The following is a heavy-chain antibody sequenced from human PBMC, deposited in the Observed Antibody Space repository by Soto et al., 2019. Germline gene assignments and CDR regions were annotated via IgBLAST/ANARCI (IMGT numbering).Heavy chain of an antibody. CDR1: GGSSSSYY. CDR3: ARERPDGSRLDP. Sequence: TLSLTGTVSGGSSSSYYWSWIRQPPGKGLEWIGYIYYSGSTYYNPSLKSRVTISVDTSKNQFSLKLSSVTAADTAVYYCARERPDGSRLDPWGQGTLVTVSS. V-gene: IGHV4-30-4*01. D-gene: IGHD6-13*01. J-gene: IGHJ5*02. CDR2: IYYSGST.